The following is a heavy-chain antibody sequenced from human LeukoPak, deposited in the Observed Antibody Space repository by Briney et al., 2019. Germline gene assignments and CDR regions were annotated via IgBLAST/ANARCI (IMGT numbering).Heavy chain of an antibody. CDR1: GFTFSSYW. CDR3: ARAPYYSHVEFYFDY. D-gene: IGHD3-22*01. J-gene: IGHJ4*02. CDR2: MKQDGSEK. Sequence: GGSLRLSCVVSGFTFSSYWMSWVRQAPGQGLEWVANMKQDGSEKYYVDSVKGRFTISRDNAKNSLYLQMNSLRAEDTAVYYCARAPYYSHVEFYFDYWGQGTLVTVSS. V-gene: IGHV3-7*03.